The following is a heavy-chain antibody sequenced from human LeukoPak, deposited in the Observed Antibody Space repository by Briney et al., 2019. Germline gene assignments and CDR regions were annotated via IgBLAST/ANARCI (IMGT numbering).Heavy chain of an antibody. CDR3: GSQGWDSAMFDY. CDR1: GGSISNYY. CDR2: IYSSGTT. V-gene: IGHV4-4*07. J-gene: IGHJ4*02. Sequence: SETLSLTCTVSGGSISNYYWSWIRQPAGKGLEWIGRIYSSGTTIYNPSLKSRVTISVDTSKNQFSLKLSSVTAADTAVYYCGSQGWDSAMFDYWGQGTLVTVSS. D-gene: IGHD5-18*01.